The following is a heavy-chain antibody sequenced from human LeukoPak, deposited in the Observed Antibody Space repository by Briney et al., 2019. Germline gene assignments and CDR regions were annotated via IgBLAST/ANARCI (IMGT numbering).Heavy chain of an antibody. D-gene: IGHD1-26*01. V-gene: IGHV3-53*01. CDR1: GFTVSSNY. CDR2: IYSGGST. J-gene: IGHJ6*02. CDR3: ARSGAFNYGMDV. Sequence: GGSLRLSCAASGFTVSSNYMSWVRQAPGKGLEWVSVIYSGGSTYYADSVKGRFTISRDNSKNTLYLQMNSLRAEDTAVYYCARSGAFNYGMDVWGQGTTVTVSS.